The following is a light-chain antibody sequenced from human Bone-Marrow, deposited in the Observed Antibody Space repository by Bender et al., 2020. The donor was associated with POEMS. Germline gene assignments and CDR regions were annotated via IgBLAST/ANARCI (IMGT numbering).Light chain of an antibody. CDR1: SSDIGGYNY. J-gene: IGLJ3*02. V-gene: IGLV2-11*01. CDR3: CSYAGSYTWV. CDR2: AVT. Sequence: QSALTQPRSVSGSPGQSVTISCTGTSSDIGGYNYVSWYQQHPGKAPKLMIYAVTKRPSGVPDRFSGFRSGNTASLTISGLQAEDEADYYCCSYAGSYTWVFGGGTRLTVL.